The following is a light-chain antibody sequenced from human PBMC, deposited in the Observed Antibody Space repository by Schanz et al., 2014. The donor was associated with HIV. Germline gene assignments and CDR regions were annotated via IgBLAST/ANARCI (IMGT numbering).Light chain of an antibody. Sequence: DVQMTQSPSSLSASVGDRVTITCRASQSISTFLNWYQQKPGKAPKLLIHAASSLQSGVPSRFSGSGSGTDFTLIISSLQPEDFATYYCQQVNTHPFTFGPGTKVQIK. J-gene: IGKJ3*01. CDR3: QQVNTHPFT. V-gene: IGKV1-39*01. CDR2: AAS. CDR1: QSISTF.